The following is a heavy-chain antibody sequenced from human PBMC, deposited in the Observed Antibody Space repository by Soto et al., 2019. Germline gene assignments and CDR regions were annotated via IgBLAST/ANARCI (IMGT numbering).Heavy chain of an antibody. Sequence: VASVKVSCKASGYTFTSYDINWVRQATGQGLEWMGWMNPNSGNTGYAQKFQGRVTMTRNTSISTAYMELSSLRSEDTAVYYCARALRYGYSSGWYRDNDFDIWGQGTMVTVSS. V-gene: IGHV1-8*01. CDR2: MNPNSGNT. CDR3: ARALRYGYSSGWYRDNDFDI. CDR1: GYTFTSYD. J-gene: IGHJ3*02. D-gene: IGHD6-19*01.